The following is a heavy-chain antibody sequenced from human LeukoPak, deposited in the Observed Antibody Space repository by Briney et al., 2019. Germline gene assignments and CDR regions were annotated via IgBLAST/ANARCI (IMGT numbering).Heavy chain of an antibody. CDR2: IYSGGST. D-gene: IGHD2-21*02. CDR1: GFTVSSNY. V-gene: IGHV3-66*01. Sequence: GGSLRLSCAASGFTVSSNYMSWVRQAPGKGLEWVSVIYSGGSTYYADSVKGRFTIARDNSKNTLYLQMNSLRAEDTAVYYCAGVTPKPLSYGMDVWAQGTTVTVS. J-gene: IGHJ6*02. CDR3: AGVTPKPLSYGMDV.